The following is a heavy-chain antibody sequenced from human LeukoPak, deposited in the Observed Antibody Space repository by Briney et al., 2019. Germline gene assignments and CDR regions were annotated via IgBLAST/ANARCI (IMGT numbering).Heavy chain of an antibody. CDR1: GGSISSYY. CDR3: ARDWFGEMGDAFDI. Sequence: PSETLSLTCTVSGGSISSYYWSWIRQPPGKGLEWIGYIYYSGSTNYNPSLKSRVTISVDTSNKQLSLKLSSVTAADMAVYYCARDWFGEMGDAFDIWGQGTMVTVSS. V-gene: IGHV4-59*01. D-gene: IGHD3-10*01. J-gene: IGHJ3*02. CDR2: IYYSGST.